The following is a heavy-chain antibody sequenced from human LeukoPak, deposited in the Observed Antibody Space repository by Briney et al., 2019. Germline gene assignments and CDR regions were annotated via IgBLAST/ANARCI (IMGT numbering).Heavy chain of an antibody. V-gene: IGHV4-31*03. CDR2: IYYSGST. CDR1: GGSISSGGYY. Sequence: SETLSLTCTVSGGSISSGGYYWSWIRQHPGKGLEWIGYIYYSGSTYYNPSLKSRVTISVDTSKNQFSLKLSSVTAADTAVYYCARATRWPYYYDSSGYGSWGMDVWGQGTTVTVSS. CDR3: ARATRWPYYYDSSGYGSWGMDV. J-gene: IGHJ6*02. D-gene: IGHD3-22*01.